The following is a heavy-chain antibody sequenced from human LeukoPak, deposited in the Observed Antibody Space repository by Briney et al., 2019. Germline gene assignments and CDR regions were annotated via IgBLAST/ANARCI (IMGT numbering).Heavy chain of an antibody. CDR3: TRGHFDSSGYSNPIDS. CDR1: GAAISSYY. CDR2: IHTSGNT. J-gene: IGHJ4*02. V-gene: IGHV4-4*09. D-gene: IGHD3-22*01. Sequence: SETLSLTCTVSGAAISSYYWSWIRQPPGKGLEWIGYIHTSGNTESNPSLKSQVTMSVDTSKNELSLKLRSVAAADTALYYCTRGHFDSSGYSNPIDSWGQGILVTVSS.